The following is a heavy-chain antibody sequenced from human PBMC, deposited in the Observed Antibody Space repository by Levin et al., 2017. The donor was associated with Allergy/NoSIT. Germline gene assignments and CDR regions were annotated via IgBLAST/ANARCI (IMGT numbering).Heavy chain of an antibody. J-gene: IGHJ6*03. D-gene: IGHD3-10*01. CDR1: GGSISSSSYY. Sequence: SETLSLTCTVSGGSISSSSYYWGWIRQPPGKGLEWIGSIYYSGSTYYNPSLKSRVTISVDTSKNQFSLKLSSVTAADTAVYYCARRGITMVRGVIRYYYMDVWGKGTTVTVSS. V-gene: IGHV4-39*01. CDR2: IYYSGST. CDR3: ARRGITMVRGVIRYYYMDV.